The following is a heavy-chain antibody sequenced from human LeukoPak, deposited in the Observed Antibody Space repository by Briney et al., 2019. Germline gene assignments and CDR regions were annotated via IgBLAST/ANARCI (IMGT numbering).Heavy chain of an antibody. CDR1: GFTFSSYS. V-gene: IGHV3-48*04. J-gene: IGHJ4*02. CDR2: ISSSSSTI. D-gene: IGHD1-26*01. CDR3: ARDRGGSYSAIDY. Sequence: GGSLRLSCAASGFTFSSYSMNWVRQAPGKGLEWVSFISSSSSTIYYADSVKGRFTVSRDNAKNSLYLQMNSLRAEDTAVYYCARDRGGSYSAIDYWGQGTLVTVSS.